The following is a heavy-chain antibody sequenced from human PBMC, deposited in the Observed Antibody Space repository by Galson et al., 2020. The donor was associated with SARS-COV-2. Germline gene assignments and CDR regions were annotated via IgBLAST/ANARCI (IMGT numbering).Heavy chain of an antibody. CDR1: GFTFSSYE. V-gene: IGHV3-48*03. J-gene: IGHJ5*02. D-gene: IGHD6-13*01. Sequence: GESLKISCAASGFTFSSYEMNWVRQAQGKGLEWVSYISSSGSTIYYADSVKGRFTISRDNAKNSLYLQMNSLRAEDTAVYYCARGPNVRIAAAGTWFDPWGQGTLVTVSS. CDR3: ARGPNVRIAAAGTWFDP. CDR2: ISSSGSTI.